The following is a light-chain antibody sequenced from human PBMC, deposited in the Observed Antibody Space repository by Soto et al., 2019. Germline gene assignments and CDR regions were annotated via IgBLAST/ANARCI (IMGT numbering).Light chain of an antibody. CDR3: NSFTTSSTYV. Sequence: QSVLAQPPSVSGSPGQSVAISCTGTSSDVGSYNRVAWYQQPPGTAPKLIIYDVTNRPSWVPDRFSGSKSGNTASLTISGLQAEDEADYYCNSFTTSSTYVFGTGTKVTVL. CDR2: DVT. CDR1: SSDVGSYNR. V-gene: IGLV2-18*02. J-gene: IGLJ1*01.